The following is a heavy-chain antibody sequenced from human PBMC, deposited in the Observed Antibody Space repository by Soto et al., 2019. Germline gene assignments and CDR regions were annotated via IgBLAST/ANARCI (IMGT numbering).Heavy chain of an antibody. V-gene: IGHV4-30-4*01. Sequence: PSETLSLTCTVSGGSISSGDYYWSWIRQPPGKGLEWIGNIYYSGSAYYSPSLRSRLSISLDTSKNQFSLKVISVTAADTAVYYCARAKTLIVGVTAIPDYFGYWAQGTLVTV. D-gene: IGHD2-21*02. CDR2: IYYSGSA. CDR1: GGSISSGDYY. J-gene: IGHJ4*02. CDR3: ARAKTLIVGVTAIPDYFGY.